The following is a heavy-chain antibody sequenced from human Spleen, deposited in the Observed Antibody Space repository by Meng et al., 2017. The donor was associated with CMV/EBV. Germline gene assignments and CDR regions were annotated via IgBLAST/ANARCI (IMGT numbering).Heavy chain of an antibody. Sequence: SETLSLTCTVSGGSVSSGSYYWSWIRQPPGKGLEWIGYIYYSGSTNYNPSLKSRVTISVDTSKNQFSLKLSSVTAADTAVYYCARLALGYGNFLNGFDIWGQGTMVTVSS. D-gene: IGHD2/OR15-2a*01. CDR2: IYYSGST. CDR1: GGSVSSGSYY. V-gene: IGHV4-61*01. CDR3: ARLALGYGNFLNGFDI. J-gene: IGHJ3*02.